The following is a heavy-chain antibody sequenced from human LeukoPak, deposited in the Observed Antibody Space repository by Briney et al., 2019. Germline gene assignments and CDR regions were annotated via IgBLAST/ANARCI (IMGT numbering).Heavy chain of an antibody. D-gene: IGHD3-10*01. J-gene: IGHJ6*02. Sequence: GGSLRLSCAASGFTFSSYGMHWVRQAPGKGLEWVAVISYDGSNKYYADSVKGRFTISRDNAKNSLYLQMNSLRAEDTAVYYCARDYATNYYGSGSYYDGYGMDVWGQGTTVTVSS. V-gene: IGHV3-30*03. CDR2: ISYDGSNK. CDR1: GFTFSSYG. CDR3: ARDYATNYYGSGSYYDGYGMDV.